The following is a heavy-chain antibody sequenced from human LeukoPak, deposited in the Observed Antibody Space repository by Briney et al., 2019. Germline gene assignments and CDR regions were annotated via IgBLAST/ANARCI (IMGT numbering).Heavy chain of an antibody. J-gene: IGHJ4*02. D-gene: IGHD2-21*02. CDR3: ARDETAIVVVTATIDY. CDR2: ISYDGSNK. V-gene: IGHV3-30-3*01. CDR1: GFTFSSYA. Sequence: GGSLRLSCAASGFTFSSYAMHWVRQAPGKGLEWVAVISYDGSNKYYADSVKGRFTISRDNSKNTLYLQMNSLRAEDTAVYYCARDETAIVVVTATIDYWGQGTLVTVSS.